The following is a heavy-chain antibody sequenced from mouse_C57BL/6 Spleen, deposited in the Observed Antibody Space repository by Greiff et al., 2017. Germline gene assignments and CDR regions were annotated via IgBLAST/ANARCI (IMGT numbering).Heavy chain of an antibody. J-gene: IGHJ3*01. CDR3: ARKGGYEYDGAY. D-gene: IGHD2-4*01. Sequence: VQLQQSGPVLVKPGASVKMSCKASGYTFTDYYMNWVKQSHGKSLEWIGVINPYNGGTSYNQKFKGKATLTVDKSSSTAYMELNSLTSEDSAVYYCARKGGYEYDGAYWGQGTLVTVSA. V-gene: IGHV1-19*01. CDR2: INPYNGGT. CDR1: GYTFTDYY.